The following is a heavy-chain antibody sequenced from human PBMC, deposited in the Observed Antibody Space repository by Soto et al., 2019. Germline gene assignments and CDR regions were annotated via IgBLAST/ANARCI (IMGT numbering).Heavy chain of an antibody. CDR3: APPNNTGFDP. J-gene: IGHJ5*02. D-gene: IGHD4-17*01. V-gene: IGHV1-18*04. CDR1: GYPFIKYG. CDR2: IKVDSGYT. Sequence: QLQLVQSAAEVKKPGASVRVSCKAYGYPFIKYGISWIRQAPEQGLEWMGWIKVDSGYTNYAQKFQGRATMPADTSSDPPLMKRGSVKLDDPAVYFCAPPNNTGFDPWGQGTLVSVSS.